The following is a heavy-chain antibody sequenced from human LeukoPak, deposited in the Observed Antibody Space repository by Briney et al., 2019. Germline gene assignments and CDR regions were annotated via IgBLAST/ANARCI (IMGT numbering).Heavy chain of an antibody. CDR1: GGSFSGYY. Sequence: SETLSLTCAVYGGSFSGYYWSWIRQPPGRGLEWIGEINHSGSTNYNPSLKSRVTISVDTSKNQFSLKLSSVTAADTAVYYCARDYCDSSGYYYGFDYWGQGTLVTVSS. V-gene: IGHV4-34*01. CDR2: INHSGST. CDR3: ARDYCDSSGYYYGFDY. D-gene: IGHD3-22*01. J-gene: IGHJ4*02.